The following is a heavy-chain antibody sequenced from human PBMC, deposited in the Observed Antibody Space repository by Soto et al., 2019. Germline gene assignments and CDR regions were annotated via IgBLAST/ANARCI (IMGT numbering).Heavy chain of an antibody. Sequence: EVQLVESGGGLVQPGGSLRLSCAASGFTVSTKYMSWVRQAPGKGLEWVSVIYSGGSTFYADAVRGRFTISRDNSMNTVNLQMTSLRAGDTAVFYCARDPWAADYWGQGTLVTVSS. D-gene: IGHD3-16*01. CDR1: GFTVSTKY. J-gene: IGHJ4*02. V-gene: IGHV3-66*01. CDR2: IYSGGST. CDR3: ARDPWAADY.